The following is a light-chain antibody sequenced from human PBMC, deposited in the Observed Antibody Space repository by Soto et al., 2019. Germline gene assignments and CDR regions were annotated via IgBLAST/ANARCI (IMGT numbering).Light chain of an antibody. V-gene: IGLV6-57*01. Sequence: NFMLTQPHSVSESPGKTVTISCARSSGGIASNYVQWYRQRPGSSPTTVIYEDSQRPSGVPDRFSGSIDSSSNSASLTISGLKTEDEADYYCQSYDTTNRVFGGGTKLTVL. J-gene: IGLJ3*02. CDR1: SGGIASNY. CDR2: EDS. CDR3: QSYDTTNRV.